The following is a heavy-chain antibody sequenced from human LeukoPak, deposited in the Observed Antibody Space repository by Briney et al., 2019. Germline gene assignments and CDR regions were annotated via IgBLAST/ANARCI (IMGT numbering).Heavy chain of an antibody. V-gene: IGHV1-69*05. CDR3: ARWKYYDSSGYYYGIVAEYFQH. CDR2: IIPIFGTA. Sequence: GASVKVSCKASGHTFTGYYMHWVRQAPGQGLEWMGRIIPIFGTANYAQKFQGRVTITTDESTSTAYMELSSLRSEDTAVYYCARWKYYDSSGYYYGIVAEYFQHWGQGTLVTVSS. D-gene: IGHD3-22*01. J-gene: IGHJ1*01. CDR1: GHTFTGYY.